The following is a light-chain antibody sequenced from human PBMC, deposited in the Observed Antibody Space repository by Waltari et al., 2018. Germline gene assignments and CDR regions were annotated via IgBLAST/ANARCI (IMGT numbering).Light chain of an antibody. Sequence: DIQMTQSPSSLSASVGDRVTITCQASQDITNCLNWYQHKPGQAPKLLIYEASNLKTGVPSRFSGRGFGTDFTFTISSLQPEDVATYYCQQYDVLQYTFGPGTKVNLK. V-gene: IGKV1-33*01. CDR2: EAS. CDR1: QDITNC. CDR3: QQYDVLQYT. J-gene: IGKJ3*01.